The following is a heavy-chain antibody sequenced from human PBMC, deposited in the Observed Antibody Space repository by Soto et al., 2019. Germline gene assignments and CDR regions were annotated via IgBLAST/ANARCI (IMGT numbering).Heavy chain of an antibody. D-gene: IGHD3-22*01. CDR2: IIPIFGTA. CDR3: ARAHYYDSSGYYSKRVLYYFDY. Sequence: SVKVSCKASGGTFSSYAISWVRQAPGQGLEWMGGIIPIFGTANYAQKFQGRVTITADESTSTAYMELSSLRSEDTAVYYCARAHYYDSSGYYSKRVLYYFDYWGQGTLVTVSS. J-gene: IGHJ4*02. CDR1: GGTFSSYA. V-gene: IGHV1-69*13.